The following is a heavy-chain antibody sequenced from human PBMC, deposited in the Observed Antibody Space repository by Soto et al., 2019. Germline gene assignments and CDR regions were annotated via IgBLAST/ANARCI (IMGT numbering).Heavy chain of an antibody. CDR3: ARVVFLGSDY. V-gene: IGHV3-21*01. CDR1: GFTFSSYS. J-gene: IGHJ4*02. D-gene: IGHD2-2*01. Sequence: WWSLRLCCAASGFTFSSYSMNWFRQAPGKGLEWVSSISSSSSYIYYADSVKGRFTISRDNAKNSLYPQMSSLRAEDTAVYYCARVVFLGSDYWGQGTLVTVSS. CDR2: ISSSSSYI.